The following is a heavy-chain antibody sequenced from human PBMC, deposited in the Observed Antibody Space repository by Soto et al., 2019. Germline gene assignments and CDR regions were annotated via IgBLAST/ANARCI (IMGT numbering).Heavy chain of an antibody. J-gene: IGHJ3*02. CDR2: IYYSGST. V-gene: IGHV4-59*01. CDR3: ARAHILGYCISTSCYAAKPDAFDI. D-gene: IGHD2-2*01. CDR1: GGSISSYY. Sequence: SETLSLTCTVSGGSISSYYWSWIRQPPGKGLEWIGYIYYSGSTNYNPSLKSRVTISVDTSKNQFSLKLSSVTAADTAVYYCARAHILGYCISTSCYAAKPDAFDIWGQGTMVTVSS.